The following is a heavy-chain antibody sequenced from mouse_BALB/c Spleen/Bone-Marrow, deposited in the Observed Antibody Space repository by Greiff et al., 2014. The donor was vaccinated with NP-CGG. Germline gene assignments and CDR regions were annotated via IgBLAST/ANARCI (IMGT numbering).Heavy chain of an antibody. CDR3: ANYYGGSSY. Sequence: VQLQQSGSVLVRPGASVKLSCKASGYTFTSSWMHWAKQRPGQGLEWIGEIHPNSGNTNYNEKFKGKATLTVDTSSSTAYADLSSLTSEDSAVYYCANYYGGSSYWSQGTTLTVSS. J-gene: IGHJ2*01. CDR2: IHPNSGNT. V-gene: IGHV1S130*01. D-gene: IGHD1-1*01. CDR1: GYTFTSSW.